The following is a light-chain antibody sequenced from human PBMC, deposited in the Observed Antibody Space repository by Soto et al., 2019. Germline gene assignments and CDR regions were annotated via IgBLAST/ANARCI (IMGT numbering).Light chain of an antibody. CDR3: SSYTSSSPLV. J-gene: IGLJ1*01. Sequence: QSALTQPASVSGSPGQSITISCTETSSDVGGYNYVSWYQQHPGKAPKLMIYDVSNRPSGVSNRFSGSKSGNTASLTISGLQAEDEADYYCSSYTSSSPLVFGTGTKLTVL. V-gene: IGLV2-14*01. CDR1: SSDVGGYNY. CDR2: DVS.